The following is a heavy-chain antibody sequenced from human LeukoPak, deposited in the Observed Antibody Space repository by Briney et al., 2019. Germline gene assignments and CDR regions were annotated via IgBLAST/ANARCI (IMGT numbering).Heavy chain of an antibody. CDR2: ISSSSDYI. Sequence: GGSLRLSCAASGFTFSSYEMNWVRQAPGKGLEWVSSISSSSDYIYYADSLKGRFTISRDNAKNSLYLQMNSLRAEDTAVYYCAREEGGAGLYGFDIWGQGTMVTVSS. CDR3: AREEGGAGLYGFDI. D-gene: IGHD1-26*01. CDR1: GFTFSSYE. J-gene: IGHJ3*02. V-gene: IGHV3-21*01.